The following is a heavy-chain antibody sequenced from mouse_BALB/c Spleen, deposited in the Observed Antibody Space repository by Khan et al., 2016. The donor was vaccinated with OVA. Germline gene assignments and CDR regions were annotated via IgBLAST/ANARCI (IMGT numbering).Heavy chain of an antibody. CDR3: MRYDGYYWYFDV. CDR2: INSDGSAI. D-gene: IGHD2-3*01. CDR1: GFTFSGFW. V-gene: IGHV11-2*02. J-gene: IGHJ1*01. Sequence: EVQLLETGGGLVQPGGSRGLPCEGPGFTFSGFWMSWVRQTPGKTLEWIGDINSDGSAINYAPSIKDRFTIFRDNDKSTLYLQMSNVRSEDTATYFCMRYDGYYWYFDVWGAGTTVTVSS.